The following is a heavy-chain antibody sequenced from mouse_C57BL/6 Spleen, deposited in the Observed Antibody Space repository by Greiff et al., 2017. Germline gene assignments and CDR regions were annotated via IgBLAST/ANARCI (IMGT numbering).Heavy chain of an antibody. J-gene: IGHJ2*01. D-gene: IGHD1-1*01. V-gene: IGHV1-82*01. CDR3: ASSYYYGSSYRDY. Sequence: VQLQQSGPELVKPGALVKISCKASGYAFSSSWMNWVKQRPGKGLEWIGRIYPGDGDTNYNGKFKGKATLTADKSSSTAYMQLSSLTSEDSAVYFCASSYYYGSSYRDYWGQGTTLTVSS. CDR1: GYAFSSSW. CDR2: IYPGDGDT.